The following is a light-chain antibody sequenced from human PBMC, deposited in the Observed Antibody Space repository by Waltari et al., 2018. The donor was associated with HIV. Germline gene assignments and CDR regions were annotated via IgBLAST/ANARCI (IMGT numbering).Light chain of an antibody. CDR2: QNT. J-gene: IGLJ1*01. CDR3: QAWDSTNYV. Sequence: SYELTQPLSVSVSPGQTATITCSGDELDDKFACWYQQKAGQSPRLVIYQNTKRPSGIPERFSGSKSGNTVTLTISGTQAMDEADYYCQAWDSTNYVFGAGTKVTVL. V-gene: IGLV3-1*01. CDR1: ELDDKF.